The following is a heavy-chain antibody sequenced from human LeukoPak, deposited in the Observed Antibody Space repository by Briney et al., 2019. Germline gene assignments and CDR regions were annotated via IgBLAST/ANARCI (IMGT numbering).Heavy chain of an antibody. CDR2: INHSGST. CDR1: GFTFSSYA. CDR3: ARVNRITMVRGVIDY. Sequence: GSLRLSCAASGFTFSSYAMSWVRQAPGKGLEWIGEINHSGSTNYNPSLKSRVTISVDTSKNQFSLKLSSVTAADTAVYYCARVNRITMVRGVIDYWGQGTLVTVSS. V-gene: IGHV4-34*01. D-gene: IGHD3-10*01. J-gene: IGHJ4*02.